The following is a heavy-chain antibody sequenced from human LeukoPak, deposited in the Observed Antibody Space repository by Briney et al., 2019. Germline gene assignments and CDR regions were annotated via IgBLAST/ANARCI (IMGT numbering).Heavy chain of an antibody. J-gene: IGHJ4*02. CDR2: IKGDGSIT. CDR3: ARDFSKAAAGQGRVY. D-gene: IGHD6-13*01. CDR1: GFTLSTYW. Sequence: GGSLRLSCAASGFTLSTYWVYWVRQAPGEGLVWVSRIKGDGSITEYADSVKGRFTISRDNAKNSLYLQMNSLRAEDTAVYYCARDFSKAAAGQGRVYWGQGTLVTVSS. V-gene: IGHV3-74*03.